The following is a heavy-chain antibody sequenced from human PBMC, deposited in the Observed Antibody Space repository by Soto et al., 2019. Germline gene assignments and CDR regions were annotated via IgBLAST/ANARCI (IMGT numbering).Heavy chain of an antibody. J-gene: IGHJ3*01. V-gene: IGHV1-18*01. CDR2: ISAYNGNT. CDR1: GYTFTSYG. D-gene: IGHD3-3*01. CDR3: ARGFAPDFMGWGARDSFDC. Sequence: QVQLVQSGAEVKKPGASVKVSCKASGYTFTSYGISWVRQAPGQGLEWMGWISAYNGNTNYAQKLQGRVTMTTDTAASTAYMGLTSLGSDETAGYYSARGFAPDFMGWGARDSFDCGGQGTMVTVSS.